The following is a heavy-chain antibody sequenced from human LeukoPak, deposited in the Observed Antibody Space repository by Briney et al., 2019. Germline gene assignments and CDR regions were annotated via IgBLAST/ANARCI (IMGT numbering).Heavy chain of an antibody. CDR3: AKAHGSGSYLPYYFDY. D-gene: IGHD3-10*01. CDR2: ISGSGSST. V-gene: IGHV3-23*01. J-gene: IGHJ4*02. CDR1: GFTFSSYG. Sequence: PGGSLRLSCAASGFTFSSYGMSWVRQAPGKGLEWVSVISGSGSSTYYADSVKGRFTISRDNSKNTLYLQMNSLRAEDTALYYCAKAHGSGSYLPYYFDYWGQGTLVTVSS.